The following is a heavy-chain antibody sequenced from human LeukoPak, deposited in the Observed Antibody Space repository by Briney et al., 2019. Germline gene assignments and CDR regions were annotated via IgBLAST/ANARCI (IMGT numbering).Heavy chain of an antibody. Sequence: SETLSLTCTVSGGSISSYYWSWIRQPPGKGLEWIGYIYTSGSTNYNPSLKSRVTISVDTSKNQFSLKLSSVTAADTAVYYCARHSSTSGMDVWGKGTTVTVSS. CDR3: ARHSSTSGMDV. V-gene: IGHV4-4*09. J-gene: IGHJ6*04. CDR2: IYTSGST. CDR1: GGSISSYY. D-gene: IGHD2-2*01.